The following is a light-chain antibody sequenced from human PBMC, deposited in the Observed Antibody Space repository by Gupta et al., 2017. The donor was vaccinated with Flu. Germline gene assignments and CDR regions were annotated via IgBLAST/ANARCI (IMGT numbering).Light chain of an antibody. V-gene: IGKV1-5*03. Sequence: DIQMNQSPSTLSASVGDRVTITCRASQSINNYLAWYQQKPGKAPSLLIYKASNLESGVPSRFSGSGSGTEFTLTISSLQPDDFATYYCQQYNSHYTFGQGTKLEIK. CDR1: QSINNY. CDR2: KAS. CDR3: QQYNSHYT. J-gene: IGKJ2*01.